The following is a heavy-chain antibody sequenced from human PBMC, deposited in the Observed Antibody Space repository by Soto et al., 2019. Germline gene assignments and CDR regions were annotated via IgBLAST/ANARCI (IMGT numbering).Heavy chain of an antibody. J-gene: IGHJ5*01. CDR1: GGSFSGSI. D-gene: IGHD3-16*01. Sequence: QVQLVQSGAELKKPGSSVKVSCKTSGGSFSGSIFSWVRQAPGQVLEWMGRVLPFSDITDSAQKFQDRLAITADKSTTTLYMELSSLRSDDTAVYFCATEELGANFGSWGQGTLVTVSS. V-gene: IGHV1-69*02. CDR2: VLPFSDIT. CDR3: ATEELGANFGS.